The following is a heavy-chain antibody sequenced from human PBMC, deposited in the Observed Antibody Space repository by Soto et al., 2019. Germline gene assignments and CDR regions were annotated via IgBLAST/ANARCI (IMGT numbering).Heavy chain of an antibody. V-gene: IGHV3-49*03. CDR1: GFTFGDYA. CDR2: IRSKAYGGTT. CDR3: TRGSSSWYGPYYYYMDV. D-gene: IGHD6-13*01. J-gene: IGHJ6*03. Sequence: PGGSLRLSCTASGFTFGDYAMSWFRQAPGKGLEWVGFIRSKAYGGTTEYAASVKGRFTISRDDSKSIAYLQMNSLKTEDTAVYYCTRGSSSWYGPYYYYMDVWGKGTTVTVSS.